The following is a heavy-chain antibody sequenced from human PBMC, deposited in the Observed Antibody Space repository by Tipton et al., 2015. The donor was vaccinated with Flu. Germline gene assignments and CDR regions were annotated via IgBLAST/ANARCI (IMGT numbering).Heavy chain of an antibody. Sequence: LRLSGAVSGDSISSDFYWAWIRQFPGKGLEWIGTVPRTGSTIYNPSLKSRVTISIDTSKNQFSLNMRSVAAADMAVYYCARRDYSNYVSDPKNWFDPWGQGTQVIVSS. V-gene: IGHV4-38-2*01. J-gene: IGHJ5*02. CDR3: ARRDYSNYVSDPKNWFDP. CDR1: GDSISSDFY. D-gene: IGHD4-11*01. CDR2: VPRTGST.